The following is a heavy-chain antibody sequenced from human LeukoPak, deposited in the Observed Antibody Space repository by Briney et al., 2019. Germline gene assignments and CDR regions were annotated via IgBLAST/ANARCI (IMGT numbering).Heavy chain of an antibody. D-gene: IGHD3-10*02. CDR2: ISGAGTST. Sequence: PGGSLRLSCAASGFSFSTYWMHWIRQAPGKGLVWVSRISGAGTSTSYADSVTGRFTISRDNAKNTLYLQMNSLRAEDTAVYYCAELGITMIGGVWGKGTTVTISS. CDR1: GFSFSTYW. J-gene: IGHJ6*04. CDR3: AELGITMIGGV. V-gene: IGHV3-74*01.